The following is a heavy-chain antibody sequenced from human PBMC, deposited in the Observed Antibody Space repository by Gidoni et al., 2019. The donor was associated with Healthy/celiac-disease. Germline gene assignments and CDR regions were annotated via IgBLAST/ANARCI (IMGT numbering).Heavy chain of an antibody. D-gene: IGHD5-12*01. J-gene: IGHJ3*02. V-gene: IGHV3-30*02. CDR2: IRYDGSNK. CDR3: AKGAGRSGYDYDAFDI. CDR1: GFTFSSSG. Sequence: QVQLVESGGGVVQPGGSLRLSCAASGFTFSSSGMHWVRQAPGKGLEWVAFIRYDGSNKYYADSVKGRFTISRDNSKNTLYLQMNSLRAEDTAVYYCAKGAGRSGYDYDAFDIWGQGTMVTVSS.